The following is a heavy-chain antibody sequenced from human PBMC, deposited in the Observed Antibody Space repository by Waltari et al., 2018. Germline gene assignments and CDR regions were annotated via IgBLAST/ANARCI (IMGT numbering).Heavy chain of an antibody. D-gene: IGHD2-21*01. CDR1: GCSFSRSP. J-gene: IGHJ4*02. CDR3: ATGDCGNCPFDY. Sequence: QVQPVESGGGVVQPGWSLRLSCAAAGCSFSRSPMHWVRQAPGKGLEWVAVISYTGSDKYYADSVKGRFTISRDNSKKTLYLQINSLRAEDTAVYYCATGDCGNCPFDYWGQGTLVTVSS. CDR2: ISYTGSDK. V-gene: IGHV3-30*01.